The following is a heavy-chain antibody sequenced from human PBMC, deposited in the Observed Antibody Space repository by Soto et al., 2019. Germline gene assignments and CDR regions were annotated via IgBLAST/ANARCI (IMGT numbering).Heavy chain of an antibody. Sequence: GGSLRLSCAASGFTFSSYGMHWVRQAPGKGLEWVAVISYDGSNKYYADSVKGRFTISRDNSKNTLYLQMNSLRAEDTAVYYCAKDLRSGPVAYWGQGPLVPVSS. V-gene: IGHV3-30*18. CDR2: ISYDGSNK. D-gene: IGHD2-15*01. CDR3: AKDLRSGPVAY. CDR1: GFTFSSYG. J-gene: IGHJ4*02.